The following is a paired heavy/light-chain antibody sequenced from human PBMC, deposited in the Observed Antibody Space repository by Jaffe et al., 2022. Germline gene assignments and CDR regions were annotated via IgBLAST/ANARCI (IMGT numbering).Light chain of an antibody. CDR3: QQSYSTPRIT. V-gene: IGKV1-39*01. Sequence: DIQMTQSPSSLSASVGDRVTITCRASQSISSYLNWYQQKPGKAPKLLIYAASSLQSGVPSRFSGSGSGTDFTLTISSLQPEDFATYYCQQSYSTPRITFGPGTKVDIK. CDR1: QSISSY. J-gene: IGKJ3*01. CDR2: AAS.
Heavy chain of an antibody. Sequence: QLQLQESGPGLVKPSETLSLTCTVSGGSISSSSYYWGWIRQPPGKGLEWIGSIYYSGSTYYNPSLKSRVTISVDTSKNQFSLKLSSVTAADTAVYYCARHAHPVPRDTISGSYNWFDPWGQGTLVTVSS. CDR3: ARHAHPVPRDTISGSYNWFDP. CDR2: IYYSGST. CDR1: GGSISSSSYY. J-gene: IGHJ5*02. D-gene: IGHD3-3*01. V-gene: IGHV4-39*01.